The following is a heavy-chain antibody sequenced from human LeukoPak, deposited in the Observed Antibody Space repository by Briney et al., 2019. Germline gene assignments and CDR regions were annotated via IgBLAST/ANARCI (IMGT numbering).Heavy chain of an antibody. J-gene: IGHJ4*02. CDR2: LSGSGAST. CDR1: GFTFSSYA. CDR3: AKQKGYCSGGSCYYSDY. V-gene: IGHV3-23*01. Sequence: GGSLRLSCATSGFTFSSYAMSWVRQAPGKGLEWVSTLSGSGASTSYADSVKGRFTISRDNSKNTLYLQMNSLRAEDTARYYCAKQKGYCSGGSCYYSDYWGQGTLVTVSS. D-gene: IGHD2-15*01.